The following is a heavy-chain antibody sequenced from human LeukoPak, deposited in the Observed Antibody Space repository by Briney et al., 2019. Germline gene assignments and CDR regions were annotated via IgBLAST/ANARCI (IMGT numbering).Heavy chain of an antibody. CDR1: GYTFTGYY. CDR2: INPTGGST. CDR3: AELGITMIGGV. J-gene: IGHJ6*04. D-gene: IGHD3-10*02. V-gene: IGHV1-46*01. Sequence: ASVKVSCKASGYTFTGYYMHWVRQAPGQGLEWMGLINPTGGSTGYAQKFQGRVTMTRDMPTSTDYMELSSLRSEDTAIYYCAELGITMIGGVWGKGTTVTISS.